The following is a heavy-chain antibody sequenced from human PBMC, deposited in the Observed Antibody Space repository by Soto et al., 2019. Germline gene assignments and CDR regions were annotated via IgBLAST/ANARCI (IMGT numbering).Heavy chain of an antibody. CDR2: ISAYNGNT. CDR3: ARDGGYCISTSCWGWFGP. Sequence: QVQLVQSGAEVKKPGASVKVSCKASGYTFTSYGISWVRQAPGQGLEWMGWISAYNGNTNYAQKLQGRVTMTTDTXTXTXXMELRSVRSDDTAVYYCARDGGYCISTSCWGWFGPWGQGTLVNVSS. V-gene: IGHV1-18*01. D-gene: IGHD2-2*03. CDR1: GYTFTSYG. J-gene: IGHJ5*02.